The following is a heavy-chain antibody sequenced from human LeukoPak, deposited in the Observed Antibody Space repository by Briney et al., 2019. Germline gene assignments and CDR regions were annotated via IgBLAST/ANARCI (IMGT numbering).Heavy chain of an antibody. CDR3: ASNVHSSGYYPFELGY. CDR2: IIPIFGTA. Sequence: ASVKVSCKASGGTSSSYAISWVRQAPGQGLEWMGGIIPIFGTANYAQKFQGRVTITADESTSTAYMELSSLRSEDTAVYYCASNVHSSGYYPFELGYWGQGTLVTVSS. J-gene: IGHJ4*02. CDR1: GGTSSSYA. V-gene: IGHV1-69*13. D-gene: IGHD3-22*01.